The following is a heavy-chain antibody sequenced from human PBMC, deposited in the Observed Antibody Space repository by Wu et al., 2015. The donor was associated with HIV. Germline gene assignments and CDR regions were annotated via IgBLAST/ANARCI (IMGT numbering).Heavy chain of an antibody. CDR3: ARDYYDVLTTYSHYFFDL. CDR2: TNPNSGGT. D-gene: IGHD3-9*01. J-gene: IGHJ4*02. CDR1: GYTFTGYH. Sequence: QVQLVQSGAEVKKPGASVKVSCKASGYTFTGYHMHWLRQAPGQGLEWMGWTNPNSGGTNYAQKFQDRVTLTRDTSITTAYMEMSGLRSDDTAVYYCARDYYDVLTTYSHYFFDLWGQGTLVT. V-gene: IGHV1-2*02.